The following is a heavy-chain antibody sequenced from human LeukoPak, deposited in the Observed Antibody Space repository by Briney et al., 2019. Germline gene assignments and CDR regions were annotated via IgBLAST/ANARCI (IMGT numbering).Heavy chain of an antibody. CDR1: GGTFSSYY. Sequence: SVKVSCKASGGTFSSYYISWVRQAPGQGLEWMGGIIPIFGTANYAQKLQGRVTITTDESTSTAYMELSSLRCEDTAVYYWARGAIFGYSSSWYLGAFDIWGQGTMVTVSS. CDR3: ARGAIFGYSSSWYLGAFDI. V-gene: IGHV1-69*05. J-gene: IGHJ3*02. D-gene: IGHD6-13*01. CDR2: IIPIFGTA.